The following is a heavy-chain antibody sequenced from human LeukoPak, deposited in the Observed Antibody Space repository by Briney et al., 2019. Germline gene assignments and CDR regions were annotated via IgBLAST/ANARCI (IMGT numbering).Heavy chain of an antibody. D-gene: IGHD4-17*01. Sequence: GGSLRLSCAASGFTFSSYAMSWVRQAPGKGLEWVSAISDSGGSTYYADSVKGRFTFSRDNSKNTLYLQMNSLRAEDTAVYYCARDRGYGDYSINYWGQGTLVTVSS. CDR3: ARDRGYGDYSINY. V-gene: IGHV3-23*01. CDR1: GFTFSSYA. J-gene: IGHJ4*02. CDR2: ISDSGGST.